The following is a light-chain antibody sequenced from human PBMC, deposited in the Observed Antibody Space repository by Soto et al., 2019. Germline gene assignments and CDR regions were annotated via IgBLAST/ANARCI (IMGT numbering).Light chain of an antibody. Sequence: IQLTQSPSSLSASVGDRVTITCRASQGISSYLAWYQQKPGKAPKLLIYAASTLRSGVPSRFSGSGSGTDFTLTISSLQPEDFATYYSQQRNSYPGTFGQGTRLEIK. V-gene: IGKV1-9*01. CDR2: AAS. CDR1: QGISSY. CDR3: QQRNSYPGT. J-gene: IGKJ5*01.